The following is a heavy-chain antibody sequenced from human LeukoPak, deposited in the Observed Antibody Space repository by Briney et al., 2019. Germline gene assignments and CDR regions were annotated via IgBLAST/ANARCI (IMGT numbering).Heavy chain of an antibody. Sequence: GGSLRLSCAASGFTVSSNYMSWVRQAPGKGLEWVSVIYSGGSTYYADSVKGRFTISRDNSKNTLYLQMSSLRAEDTAVYYCARDLVYSNSHSWFDYWGQGTLVTVSS. J-gene: IGHJ4*02. CDR2: IYSGGST. D-gene: IGHD4-11*01. V-gene: IGHV3-66*02. CDR3: ARDLVYSNSHSWFDY. CDR1: GFTVSSNY.